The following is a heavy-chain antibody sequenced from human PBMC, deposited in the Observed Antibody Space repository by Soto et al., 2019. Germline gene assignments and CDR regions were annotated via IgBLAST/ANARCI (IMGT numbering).Heavy chain of an antibody. D-gene: IGHD3-22*01. CDR1: GASISSSDYS. CDR2: ISYSGST. V-gene: IGHV4-39*01. CDR3: ATPSSVMIASGIVY. J-gene: IGHJ4*02. Sequence: QLHLQESGPGLMKPSETLSLTCTVSGASISSSDYSWGWVRQSPGKGLEWIGNISYSGSTYYNPSLKSRVSLSVDTSKSQFSLTLNFVTAADTAVYYCATPSSVMIASGIVYWGQGTLVTVSS.